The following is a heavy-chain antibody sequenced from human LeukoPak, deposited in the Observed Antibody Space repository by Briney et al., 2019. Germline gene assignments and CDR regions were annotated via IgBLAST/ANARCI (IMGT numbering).Heavy chain of an antibody. CDR2: IIPIFGTA. D-gene: IGHD5-24*01. Sequence: SVKVSCKASGGTFSSYAISWVRQAPGQGLEWMGRIIPIFGTANYAQKFQGRVTITTDESTSTAYMELSSLRSEDTAVYHCARREIGDGYNYYFDYWGQGTLVTVSS. V-gene: IGHV1-69*05. CDR1: GGTFSSYA. CDR3: ARREIGDGYNYYFDY. J-gene: IGHJ4*02.